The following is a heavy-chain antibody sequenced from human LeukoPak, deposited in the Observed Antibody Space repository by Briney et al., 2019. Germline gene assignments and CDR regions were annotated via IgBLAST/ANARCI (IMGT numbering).Heavy chain of an antibody. CDR2: IYYSGST. V-gene: IGHV4-59*01. CDR1: GGSISSYY. D-gene: IGHD5-18*01. Sequence: SETLSLTCTVSGGSISSYYWSWIRQPPGKGLGWIGYIYYSGSTNYNPSLKSRVTISVDTSKNQFSLKLSSVTAADTAVYYCARYIQLWFNWFDPWGQGTLVTVSS. CDR3: ARYIQLWFNWFDP. J-gene: IGHJ5*02.